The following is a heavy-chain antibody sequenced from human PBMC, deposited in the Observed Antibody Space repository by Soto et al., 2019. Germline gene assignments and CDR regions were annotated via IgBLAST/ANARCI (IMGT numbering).Heavy chain of an antibody. CDR1: GFTFSSFG. CDR3: ARAASYYSLWSGYYPSRNGMDV. Sequence: QVQVVESGGGVVQPGRSLRLSCAASGFTFSSFGMHWVRQAPGKGLEWVSLIWYDGSKKSYGDSVKGRFTISRDNSRNTVYLQMNSLRADDTAVYYWARAASYYSLWSGYYPSRNGMDVWGQGTTVTVSS. J-gene: IGHJ6*02. CDR2: IWYDGSKK. D-gene: IGHD3-3*01. V-gene: IGHV3-33*01.